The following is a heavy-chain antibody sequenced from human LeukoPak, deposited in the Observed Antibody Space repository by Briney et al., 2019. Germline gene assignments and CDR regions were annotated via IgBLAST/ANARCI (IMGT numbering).Heavy chain of an antibody. CDR2: IYYSGST. CDR1: GVSISSSSYY. V-gene: IGHV4-39*01. J-gene: IGHJ3*02. Sequence: SETLSLTCAVSGVSISSSSYYWGWIRQPPGKGLVWIGSIYYSGSTYYNPSLKSRVTISVDTSKNQFSLKLSSVTAADTAVYYCARPFTPVAVAGAFDIWGQGTMVTVSS. CDR3: ARPFTPVAVAGAFDI. D-gene: IGHD6-19*01.